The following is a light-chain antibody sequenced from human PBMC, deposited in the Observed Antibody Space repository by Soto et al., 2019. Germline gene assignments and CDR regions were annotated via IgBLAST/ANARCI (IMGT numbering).Light chain of an antibody. CDR1: QSVSSY. CDR2: DAS. Sequence: EIVLTQSPATLSLSPGERATLSCRASQSVSSYLAWYQQKPGQAPRLLIYDASNRATGIPARFSGSGSGTDFTLTISSLEPEDFATYYCQQLNTYPVTFGGGTKVDIK. V-gene: IGKV3-11*01. J-gene: IGKJ4*01. CDR3: QQLNTYPVT.